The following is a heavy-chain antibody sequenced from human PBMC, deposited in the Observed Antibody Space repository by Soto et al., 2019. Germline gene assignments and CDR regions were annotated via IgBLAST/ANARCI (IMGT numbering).Heavy chain of an antibody. J-gene: IGHJ6*02. CDR1: SGPDRSHN. D-gene: IGHD4-17*01. CDR3: VRQGIDYLHGLVDV. CDR2: VYYTWDT. V-gene: IGHV4-59*08. Sequence: QVQLQQSGPRLVKPSETLSLTCTVYSGPDRSHNWGWIRQPPGRGLEWIGYVYYTWDTAYNPSLRVQVTISADTSTNDISLTLNSVPAADTAVYYCVRQGIDYLHGLVDVWGQGTTVSVSS.